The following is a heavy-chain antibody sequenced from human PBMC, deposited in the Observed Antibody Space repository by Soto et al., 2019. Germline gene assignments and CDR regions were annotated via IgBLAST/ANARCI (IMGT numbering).Heavy chain of an antibody. D-gene: IGHD3-3*01. Sequence: SVKVSCKASGGTFSSYAISWVRQAPGQELEWMGGIIPIFGTANYAQKFQGRVTITADESTSTAYMELSSLRSEDTAVYYCARGLRFKNWFDPWGQGTLVTVSS. J-gene: IGHJ5*02. CDR2: IIPIFGTA. CDR1: GGTFSSYA. CDR3: ARGLRFKNWFDP. V-gene: IGHV1-69*13.